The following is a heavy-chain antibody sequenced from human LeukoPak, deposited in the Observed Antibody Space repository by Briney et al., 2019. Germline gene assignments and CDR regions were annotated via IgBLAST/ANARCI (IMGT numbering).Heavy chain of an antibody. CDR2: IYYSGSA. V-gene: IGHV4-59*01. Sequence: SETLSLTCTVSGGSISSNYWSWVRQPPGKGLEWIGYIYYSGSANYNPSLKSRVTISVDTSKNQFSLRLISVTAADTAVYYCAQSPLGMVWGQGALVTVSS. J-gene: IGHJ4*02. D-gene: IGHD7-27*01. CDR3: AQSPLGMV. CDR1: GGSISSNY.